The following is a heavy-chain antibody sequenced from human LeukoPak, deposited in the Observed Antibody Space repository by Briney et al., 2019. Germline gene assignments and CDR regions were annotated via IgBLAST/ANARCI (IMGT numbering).Heavy chain of an antibody. D-gene: IGHD6-19*01. CDR3: AKDAAGIAVAEFDY. J-gene: IGHJ4*02. Sequence: GGSLRLSCVASGFTFSDYAMSWVRQAPGKGLEWVSSISGTGVTIYYADSVKGRFTISRDNSKNTLYLQMNSLRAEDTAVYYCAKDAAGIAVAEFDYWGQGTLVTVSS. CDR1: GFTFSDYA. V-gene: IGHV3-23*01. CDR2: ISGTGVTI.